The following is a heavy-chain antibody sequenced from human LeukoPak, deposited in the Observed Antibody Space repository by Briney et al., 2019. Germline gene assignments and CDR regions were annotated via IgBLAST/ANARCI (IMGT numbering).Heavy chain of an antibody. CDR3: ARDHGDCSSTSCYPTYYFDY. D-gene: IGHD2-2*01. CDR1: GYTFTGYY. V-gene: IGHV1-2*02. J-gene: IGHJ4*02. CDR2: INPNSSAT. Sequence: ASVKLSCKASGYTFTGYYMHWVRQPPGQGLEWMGCINPNSSATNYAQKLQGSVTMTRDTSISTAYMELSRLRSDDTAVYYCARDHGDCSSTSCYPTYYFDYWGQGTLVTVSS.